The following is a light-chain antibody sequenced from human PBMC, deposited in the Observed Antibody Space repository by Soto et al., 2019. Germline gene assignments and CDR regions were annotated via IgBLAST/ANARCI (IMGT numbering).Light chain of an antibody. CDR2: GAS. Sequence: EIVMTQSPATLSVSPGERATLPCRASQSVSNNLAWYQQKHGQAPRLLFYGASTRATGIPARFSGSGSGTEFTLTISSLQSEDFAVYFCQQYNNWPRWAFGQGTKV. CDR1: QSVSNN. V-gene: IGKV3-15*01. CDR3: QQYNNWPRWA. J-gene: IGKJ1*01.